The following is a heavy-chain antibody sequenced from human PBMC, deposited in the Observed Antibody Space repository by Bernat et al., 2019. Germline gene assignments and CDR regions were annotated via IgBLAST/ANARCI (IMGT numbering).Heavy chain of an antibody. D-gene: IGHD5-18*01. CDR2: IYSGGST. CDR3: ARDRGYSYGYIGFDY. CDR1: GFTVSSNY. V-gene: IGHV3-53*01. J-gene: IGHJ4*02. Sequence: EVQLVESGGGLVKPGGSRRLSCAASGFTVSSNYMSWVRQAPGKGLEWVSVIYSGGSTYYADSVKGRFTISRDNSKNTLYLQMNSLRAEDTAVYYCARDRGYSYGYIGFDYWGQGTLVTVSS.